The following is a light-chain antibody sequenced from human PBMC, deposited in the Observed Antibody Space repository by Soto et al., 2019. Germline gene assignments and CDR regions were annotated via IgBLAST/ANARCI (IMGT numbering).Light chain of an antibody. CDR1: QGISSY. V-gene: IGKV1-8*01. CDR2: AAS. Sequence: AMRMTQSPSSLSASPVDIVTITFRASQGISSYLAWYQQKPGKAPKLLIYAASTLQSWAPSRFSGSGSGTDFTLTISCLQSEDFATYYCQQYYSYPRTFGQGAKVDIK. CDR3: QQYYSYPRT. J-gene: IGKJ1*01.